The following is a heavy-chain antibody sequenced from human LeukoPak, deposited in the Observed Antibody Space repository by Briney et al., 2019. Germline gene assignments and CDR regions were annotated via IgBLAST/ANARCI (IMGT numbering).Heavy chain of an antibody. V-gene: IGHV1-2*04. D-gene: IGHD5-18*01. Sequence: ASVKVSCKASGYTFTGYYMHWVRQAPGQGLEWMGWINPNGGGTNYAQKFQGWVTMTRDTSISTAYMELSRLRSDDTAVCYCARGGYSYGSYYYYGMDVWGKGTTVTVSS. CDR1: GYTFTGYY. J-gene: IGHJ6*04. CDR2: INPNGGGT. CDR3: ARGGYSYGSYYYYGMDV.